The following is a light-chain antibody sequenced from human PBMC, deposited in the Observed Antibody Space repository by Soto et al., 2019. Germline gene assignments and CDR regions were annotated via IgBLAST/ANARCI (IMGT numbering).Light chain of an antibody. CDR1: QTIDRW. CDR3: QQYEGNPT. V-gene: IGKV1-5*01. J-gene: IGKJ1*01. CDR2: DAS. Sequence: DIQLTQSPSTLSASIGDRVVITCRASQTIDRWLAWYQQRPGLAPRLLIYDASTLESGVPSRFSGSGSETEFTLTISSLKPDDFATYHCQQYEGNPTFGQGTTVEV.